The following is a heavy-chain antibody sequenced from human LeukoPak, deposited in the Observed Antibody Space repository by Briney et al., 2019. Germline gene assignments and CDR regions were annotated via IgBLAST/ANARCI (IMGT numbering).Heavy chain of an antibody. J-gene: IGHJ3*02. CDR2: INHSGST. V-gene: IGHV4-34*01. Sequence: GSLRLSCAASGFTFSNYAMSWIRQPPGKGLEWIGEINHSGSTNYNPSLKSRVTISVDTSKNQFSLKLSSVTAADTAVYYCARGPIMITFGGVIVRDAFDIWGQGTMVTVPS. CDR1: GFTFSNYA. CDR3: ARGPIMITFGGVIVRDAFDI. D-gene: IGHD3-16*02.